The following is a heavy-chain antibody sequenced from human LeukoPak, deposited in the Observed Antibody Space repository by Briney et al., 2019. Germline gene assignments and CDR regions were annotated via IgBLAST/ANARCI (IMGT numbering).Heavy chain of an antibody. Sequence: VASVKVSCKASGYTFTSYDINWVRQAPGQGLEWMGWMNPNSGNTVYAQKFQGRVTMTRNTSISTAYMELSSLRSEDTAVYYCARGGKWLQFVLFDYWGQGTLVTVSS. J-gene: IGHJ4*02. V-gene: IGHV1-8*01. CDR1: GYTFTSYD. CDR2: MNPNSGNT. CDR3: ARGGKWLQFVLFDY. D-gene: IGHD5-24*01.